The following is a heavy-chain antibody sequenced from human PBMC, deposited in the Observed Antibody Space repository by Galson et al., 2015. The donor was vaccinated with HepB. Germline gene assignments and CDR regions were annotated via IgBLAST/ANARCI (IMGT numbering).Heavy chain of an antibody. D-gene: IGHD2-21*01. Sequence: SLRLSCAASGFTFSGYWMHWVRQAPGKGLVWVARINREGDGTAYGDPVKGRFTITRDNVKNTLSLEMNSLRVEDTAVYYCAGAILRWEPPRYWGQGTLVTVSS. CDR2: INREGDGT. V-gene: IGHV3-74*01. CDR3: AGAILRWEPPRY. J-gene: IGHJ4*02. CDR1: GFTFSGYW.